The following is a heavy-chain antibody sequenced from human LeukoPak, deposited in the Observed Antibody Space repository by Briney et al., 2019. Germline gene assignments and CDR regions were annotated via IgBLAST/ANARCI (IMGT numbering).Heavy chain of an antibody. D-gene: IGHD3-10*01. CDR1: GGSFSGYY. CDR2: INHSGST. CDR3: ARSRGDYYGSGSYYKHFDY. Sequence: PSETLSLTCAVYGGSFSGYYWSWIRQPPGKGLEWIGEINHSGSTNYNPSLKSRVTISVDTSKNQFSLKLSSVTAADTAVYYCARSRGDYYGSGSYYKHFDYWGQGTLVTVSS. J-gene: IGHJ4*02. V-gene: IGHV4-34*01.